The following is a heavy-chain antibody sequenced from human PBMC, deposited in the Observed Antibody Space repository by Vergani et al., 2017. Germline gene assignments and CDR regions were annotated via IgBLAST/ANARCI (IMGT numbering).Heavy chain of an antibody. Sequence: QVQLQESGPGLVKPPGTLSLTCAVSGGSISSSNWWSWVRQPPGRGLEWIGEIYHSGSTNYNPSLKSRVTISVDKSKNQFSLKLSSVTAADTAVYYCARDPPGIAAAGTVGVWGQGTLVTVSS. CDR2: IYHSGST. CDR1: GGSISSSNW. CDR3: ARDPPGIAAAGTVGV. V-gene: IGHV4-4*03. D-gene: IGHD6-13*01. J-gene: IGHJ4*02.